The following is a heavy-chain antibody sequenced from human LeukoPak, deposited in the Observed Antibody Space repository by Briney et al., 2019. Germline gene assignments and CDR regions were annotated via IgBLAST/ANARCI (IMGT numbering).Heavy chain of an antibody. D-gene: IGHD3-22*01. CDR3: ARVTGYMIEDYFDY. J-gene: IGHJ4*02. Sequence: SETLSLTCTVSGGSMSSYYWSWIRQPPGKGLEWIGYIYYSGSTNYNPSLKSRVTISVDTSKNQFSLRLSSVTAADTAVYYCARVTGYMIEDYFDYWGQGTLVTVSS. CDR1: GGSMSSYY. V-gene: IGHV4-59*01. CDR2: IYYSGST.